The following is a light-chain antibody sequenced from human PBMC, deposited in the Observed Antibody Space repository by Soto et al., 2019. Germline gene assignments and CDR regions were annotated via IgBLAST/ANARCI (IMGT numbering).Light chain of an antibody. J-gene: IGLJ1*01. CDR1: SSNIGDNP. Sequence: QSVLTQPPSASGTPGQRITISCSGSSSNIGDNPVNWYQQLPGAAPKLLIYINDQRPSGVPDRFSGSKSGTSASLAISGLQPEDEADYYCAAWDDSLTGSIFGTGTKVTVL. V-gene: IGLV1-44*01. CDR3: AAWDDSLTGSI. CDR2: IND.